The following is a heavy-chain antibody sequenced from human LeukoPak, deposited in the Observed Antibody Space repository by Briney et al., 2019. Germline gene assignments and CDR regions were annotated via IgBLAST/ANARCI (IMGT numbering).Heavy chain of an antibody. CDR2: INPNSGGT. CDR3: ARQYKLGIGAFDI. V-gene: IGHV1-2*02. Sequence: ASVKVSCKASGGSFSSYVITWVRQAPGQGLEWMGWINPNSGGTNYAQKFQGRVTMTRDTSISTAYMELSRLRSDDTAVYYCARQYKLGIGAFDIWGQGTMVTVSS. J-gene: IGHJ3*02. CDR1: GGSFSSYV. D-gene: IGHD7-27*01.